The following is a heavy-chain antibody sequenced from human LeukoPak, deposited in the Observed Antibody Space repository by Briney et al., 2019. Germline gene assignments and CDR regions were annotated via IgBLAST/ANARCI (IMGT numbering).Heavy chain of an antibody. Sequence: TGGSLRLSCAASGFTFSSYGMHWVRQAPGKGLEWVSIIWYDGSNEYYADSVRGRFTISKDNSKNTLFLQMNSLRAEDTAVYYCARDPGHNGWYGDYWGQGTLVTVSS. CDR3: ARDPGHNGWYGDY. D-gene: IGHD6-19*01. J-gene: IGHJ4*02. CDR1: GFTFSSYG. V-gene: IGHV3-33*01. CDR2: IWYDGSNE.